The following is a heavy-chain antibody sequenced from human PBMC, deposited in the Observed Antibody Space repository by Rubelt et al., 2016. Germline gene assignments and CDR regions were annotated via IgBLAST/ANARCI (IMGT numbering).Heavy chain of an antibody. V-gene: IGHV4-34*01. CDR1: GGSFSGYY. CDR2: INQSGST. Sequence: QVQLQQWGAGLLKPSETLSLTCAVYGGSFSGYYWSWIRQPPGKGLEWIGEINQSGSTNYNPSLPRRVTISVETYKNAFPWRRWFVCAEHSSVVYCARVCSGWMYYFDYWGQGTLVTVSS. J-gene: IGHJ4*02. D-gene: IGHD6-19*01. CDR3: ARVCSGWMYYFDY.